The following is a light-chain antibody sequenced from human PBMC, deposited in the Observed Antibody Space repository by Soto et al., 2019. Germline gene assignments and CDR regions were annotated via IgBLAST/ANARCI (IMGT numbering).Light chain of an antibody. CDR2: DVT. J-gene: IGLJ2*01. Sequence: QSALTQPASVSGSPGQSITISCTGTNSDVGAYNFVPWYQQHPGKAPKLMIYDVTSRPSGVSNRFSGSKSGNTASLTISGLQAEDEADYYCSSYTTGRTLVFGGGTKVTVL. V-gene: IGLV2-14*03. CDR3: SSYTTGRTLV. CDR1: NSDVGAYNF.